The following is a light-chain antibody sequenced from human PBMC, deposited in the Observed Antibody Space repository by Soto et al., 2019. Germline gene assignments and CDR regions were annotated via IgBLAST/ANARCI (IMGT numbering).Light chain of an antibody. Sequence: DIQMTQSPSSLSASVGNRVTITCRASQSISTYLNWYQKTPGKAPNLLIYDASRLQSGVPSRFSGSGGGTDFTLSISSVQPEDFATYFCQQSYMDPITFGQGTQLEI. V-gene: IGKV1-39*01. CDR2: DAS. J-gene: IGKJ5*01. CDR3: QQSYMDPIT. CDR1: QSISTY.